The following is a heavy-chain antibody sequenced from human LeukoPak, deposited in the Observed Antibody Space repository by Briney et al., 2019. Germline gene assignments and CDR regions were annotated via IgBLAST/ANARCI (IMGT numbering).Heavy chain of an antibody. J-gene: IGHJ4*02. D-gene: IGHD6-13*01. CDR2: IKQDGSEK. CDR1: GFTFSSYW. Sequence: GGSLRLSCAASGFTFSSYWMSWVRQAPGKGREWVANIKQDGSEKYYVDSVKGRFTISRDNTKNSLYLQMNSLRAEDTAVYYCARSAGSSGWYEGYYFDYWGQGTLVTVST. CDR3: ARSAGSSGWYEGYYFDY. V-gene: IGHV3-7*01.